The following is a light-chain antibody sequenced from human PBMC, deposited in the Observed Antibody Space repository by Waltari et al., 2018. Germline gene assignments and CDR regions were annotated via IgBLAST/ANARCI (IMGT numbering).Light chain of an antibody. V-gene: IGKV3-15*01. CDR1: QSVGSN. CDR2: GAS. J-gene: IGKJ4*02. Sequence: EIVMTQSPATLSVSPGERATLSCRASQSVGSNLAWYQQKPGQAPRLLISGASTGASGVPARFSGSGSGTEFTLTISSLQSEDFAIYYCQQHNNWPLTFGGGTKVESK. CDR3: QQHNNWPLT.